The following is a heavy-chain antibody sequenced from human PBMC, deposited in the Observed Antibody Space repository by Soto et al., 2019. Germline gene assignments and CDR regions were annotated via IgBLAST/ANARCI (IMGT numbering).Heavy chain of an antibody. V-gene: IGHV3-48*02. CDR1: GFPFSSYS. D-gene: IGHD1-26*01. Sequence: PGGSLSLSCTASGFPFSSYSMNWVRQAPGKGLEWVSYISSSSSTIYYADSVKGRFTISRDNAKNSLYLQMNSLRDEDTAVYYCARDIGSYSGSYPTPFDYWGQGTLVTVSS. J-gene: IGHJ4*02. CDR2: ISSSSSTI. CDR3: ARDIGSYSGSYPTPFDY.